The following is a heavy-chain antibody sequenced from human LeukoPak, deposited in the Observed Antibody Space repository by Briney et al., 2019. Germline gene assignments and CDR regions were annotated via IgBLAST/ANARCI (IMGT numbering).Heavy chain of an antibody. V-gene: IGHV3-7*01. CDR3: ASGSGYYGSGRPHVSFDY. CDR2: IKQDGSEK. D-gene: IGHD3-10*01. J-gene: IGHJ4*02. CDR1: GFTFSSYW. Sequence: GWALTLSCPPSGFTFSSYWMSLVRQAPGKGLEWVANIKQDGSEKYYVDSVKGRFTTSRGNTKNSVYLQMNSLRAEDTAVYYCASGSGYYGSGRPHVSFDYWGQGTLVTVSP.